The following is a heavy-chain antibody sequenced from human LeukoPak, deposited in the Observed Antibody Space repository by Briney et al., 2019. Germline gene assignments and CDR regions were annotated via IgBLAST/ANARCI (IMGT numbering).Heavy chain of an antibody. CDR2: MNKDGSEK. V-gene: IGHV3-7*03. D-gene: IGHD1-26*01. J-gene: IGHJ4*02. Sequence: PGGSLRLSCATSGFTFSISWMTWVRQAPGKGPEWVAFMNKDGSEKNCVDSVQGRFTISRDDAKNSLFLQMNSMRAEDTAVYYCARGGVSGGFDYWGQGTLVTVSS. CDR1: GFTFSISW. CDR3: ARGGVSGGFDY.